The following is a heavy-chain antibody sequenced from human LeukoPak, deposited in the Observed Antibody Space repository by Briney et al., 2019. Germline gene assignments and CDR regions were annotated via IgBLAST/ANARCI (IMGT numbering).Heavy chain of an antibody. J-gene: IGHJ1*01. CDR1: GGSISSYY. Sequence: SETLSLTCTVSGGSISSYYWSWIRQPPGKGLEWIGYISYSGSTKYNPSLKSRVTISVDTSKNQFSLKLSSVTAADTAVYYCARDQAVAPIQHWGQGTLVTVFS. CDR2: ISYSGST. D-gene: IGHD4-23*01. V-gene: IGHV4-59*12. CDR3: ARDQAVAPIQH.